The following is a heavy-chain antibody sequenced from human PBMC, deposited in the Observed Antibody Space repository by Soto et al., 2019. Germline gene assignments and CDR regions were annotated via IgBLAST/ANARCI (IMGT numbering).Heavy chain of an antibody. CDR2: ISSTGLYT. CDR3: TKSWLFEKNWFDP. J-gene: IGHJ5*02. V-gene: IGHV3-23*01. D-gene: IGHD3-22*01. Sequence: GGSVRLSCASSGFSFTTYGMSWVRQAPGKGLEWVSDISSTGLYTYHADSVKGRFTISRDNSKNTLYLQMNSLRVDDTAVYFCTKSWLFEKNWFDPWGQGTLVTVSS. CDR1: GFSFTTYG.